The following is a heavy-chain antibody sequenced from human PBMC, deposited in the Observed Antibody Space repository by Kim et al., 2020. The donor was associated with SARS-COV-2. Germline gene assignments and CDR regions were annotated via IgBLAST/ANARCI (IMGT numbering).Heavy chain of an antibody. CDR3: ARGLTGPFYYYGSGSYYTAPFDY. CDR2: ISSSSTI. Sequence: GGSLRLSCAASGFTFSSYSMNWVRQAPGKGLEWVSYISSSSTIYYADSVKGRFTISRDNAKNSLYLQMNSLRDEDTAVYYCARGLTGPFYYYGSGSYYTAPFDYWGQGTLVTVSS. J-gene: IGHJ4*02. CDR1: GFTFSSYS. D-gene: IGHD3-10*01. V-gene: IGHV3-48*02.